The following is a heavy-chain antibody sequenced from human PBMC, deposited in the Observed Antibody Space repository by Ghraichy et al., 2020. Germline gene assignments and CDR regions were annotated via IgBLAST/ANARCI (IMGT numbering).Heavy chain of an antibody. CDR1: GGSISSSNW. CDR3: ARTVPPDYDILTGYYIDY. D-gene: IGHD3-9*01. CDR2: IYHSGST. J-gene: IGHJ4*02. Sequence: SETLSLTCAVSGGSISSSNWWSWVRQPPGKGLEWIGEIYHSGSTNYNPSLKSRVTISVDKSKNQFSLKLSSVTAADTAVYYCARTVPPDYDILTGYYIDYWGQGTLVTVSS. V-gene: IGHV4-4*02.